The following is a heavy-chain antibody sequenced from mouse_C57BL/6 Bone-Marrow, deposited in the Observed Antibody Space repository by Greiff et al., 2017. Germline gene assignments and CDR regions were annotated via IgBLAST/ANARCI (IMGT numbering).Heavy chain of an antibody. CDR1: GYTFTSYW. CDR3: ARRVLRYLYWYFDV. CDR2: IDPSDSYT. Sequence: VQLQQPGAELVMPGASVKLSCKASGYTFTSYWMHWVKQRPGQGLEWIGEIDPSDSYTNYNQKFKGKSTLTVDKSSSTAYMQLSSLTSEDSAVYYCARRVLRYLYWYFDVWGTGTTVTVSS. J-gene: IGHJ1*03. V-gene: IGHV1-69*01. D-gene: IGHD1-1*01.